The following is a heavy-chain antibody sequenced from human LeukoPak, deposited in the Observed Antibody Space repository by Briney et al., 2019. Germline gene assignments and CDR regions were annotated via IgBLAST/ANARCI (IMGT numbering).Heavy chain of an antibody. CDR3: AGGGSGWYEDPYNWFDP. Sequence: SETLSLTCTVSGGSISSYYWSWIRQPPGKGLEWIGYIYYSRSTNYNPSLKSRVTISVDTSKNQFSLKLSSVTAADTAVYYCAGGGSGWYEDPYNWFDPWGQGTLVTVSS. D-gene: IGHD6-19*01. CDR2: IYYSRST. J-gene: IGHJ5*02. CDR1: GGSISSYY. V-gene: IGHV4-59*01.